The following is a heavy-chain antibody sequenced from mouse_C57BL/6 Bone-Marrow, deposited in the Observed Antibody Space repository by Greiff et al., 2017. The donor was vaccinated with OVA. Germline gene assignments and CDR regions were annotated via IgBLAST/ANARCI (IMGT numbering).Heavy chain of an antibody. V-gene: IGHV1-64*01. J-gene: IGHJ3*01. Sequence: QVQLQQPGAELVKPGASVKLSCKTSGYTFTSYWMHWVKQRPGQGLEWIGMIHPNSGSTNYNEKFKSKATLTVDKSSSTAYMQLSSLTSEDSAVYYCARQLRAWFAYWGQGTLVTVSA. CDR3: ARQLRAWFAY. D-gene: IGHD3-2*02. CDR2: IHPNSGST. CDR1: GYTFTSYW.